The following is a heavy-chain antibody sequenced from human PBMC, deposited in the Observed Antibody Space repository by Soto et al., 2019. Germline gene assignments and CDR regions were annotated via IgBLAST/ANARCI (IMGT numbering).Heavy chain of an antibody. CDR2: IYYSGST. CDR3: ASNAGYEYDY. CDR1: GGYIISYY. V-gene: IGHV4-59*08. J-gene: IGHJ4*02. D-gene: IGHD3-9*01. Sequence: SVTMSLTCSVAGGYIISYYWSWIRQPPGKGLEWIGYIYYSGSTNYNPSLKSRVTISVDTSKNQFSLKLSSVTAADTAVYYCASNAGYEYDYWGQGTLVTVSS.